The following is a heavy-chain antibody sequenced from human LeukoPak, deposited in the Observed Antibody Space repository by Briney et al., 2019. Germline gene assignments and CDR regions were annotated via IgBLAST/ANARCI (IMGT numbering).Heavy chain of an antibody. V-gene: IGHV3-30*18. CDR1: GFTFSSYG. J-gene: IGHJ4*02. CDR2: ISYDGSNK. D-gene: IGHD6-19*01. Sequence: GRSLRLSCAASGFTFSSYGMHWVRQAPGKGLEWVAVISYDGSNKYYADSVKGRFTISRDNSKNTLYLQMNSLRAEDTAVYYCAKTSSGWSFPTYYFDYWGQGTLVTVSS. CDR3: AKTSSGWSFPTYYFDY.